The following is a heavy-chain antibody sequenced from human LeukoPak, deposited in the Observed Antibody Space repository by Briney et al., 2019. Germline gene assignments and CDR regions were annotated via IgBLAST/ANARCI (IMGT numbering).Heavy chain of an antibody. V-gene: IGHV4-39*01. Sequence: SETLSLTCTVSGGSISSSRYYWGWIRQPPGKGLEWIGSIYYSGSTYYNPSLKSRVTISVDTSKNQFSLKLSSVTAADTAVYYCARHRAGRDFGDPRGYFDYWGQGTLVTVSS. CDR1: GGSISSSRYY. J-gene: IGHJ4*02. CDR2: IYYSGST. CDR3: ARHRAGRDFGDPRGYFDY. D-gene: IGHD4-17*01.